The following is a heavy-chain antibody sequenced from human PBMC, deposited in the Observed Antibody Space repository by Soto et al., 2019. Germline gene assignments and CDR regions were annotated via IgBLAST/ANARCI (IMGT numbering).Heavy chain of an antibody. Sequence: GASVKFYCKASGYTFTGDYIHWVRQAPEQGPEWMGEIGPETGATRYAQKFRGRATMTRDMSITTVYMELNNLSPDDTAVYYCGRGRSGQIVVFYWGQGTPVTVSS. D-gene: IGHD5-12*01. CDR3: GRGRSGQIVVFY. J-gene: IGHJ4*02. V-gene: IGHV1-2*02. CDR1: GYTFTGDY. CDR2: IGPETGAT.